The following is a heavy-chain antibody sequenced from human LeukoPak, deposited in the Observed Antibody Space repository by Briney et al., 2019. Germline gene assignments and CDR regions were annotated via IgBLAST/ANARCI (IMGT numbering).Heavy chain of an antibody. CDR2: IYYSGST. CDR1: GGSISSSSYY. Sequence: SETLSLTCTVSGGSISSSSYYWGWIRQPPGKGLEWIGSIYYSGSTYYNPSLKSRVTISVDTSKNQFSLKLSSVTAADTAVYYCARHLVTQIRYFDYWGQGTLVTVSS. J-gene: IGHJ4*02. D-gene: IGHD3-9*01. V-gene: IGHV4-39*01. CDR3: ARHLVTQIRYFDY.